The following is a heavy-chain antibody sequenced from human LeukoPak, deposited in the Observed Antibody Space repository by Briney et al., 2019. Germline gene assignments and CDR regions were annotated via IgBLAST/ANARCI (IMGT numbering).Heavy chain of an antibody. D-gene: IGHD3-22*01. V-gene: IGHV6-1*01. J-gene: IGHJ3*02. Sequence: SQTLSLTCAISGDSVSSNSAAWNWIRQSSSRGLEWLGRTYYRSKWYNDYAVSVKSRIAINPDTSKNQFSLQLNSVTPEDTAVYFCARTSYYDSSGSYRDAFDIWGQGTVVSVSS. CDR1: GDSVSSNSAA. CDR3: ARTSYYDSSGSYRDAFDI. CDR2: TYYRSKWYN.